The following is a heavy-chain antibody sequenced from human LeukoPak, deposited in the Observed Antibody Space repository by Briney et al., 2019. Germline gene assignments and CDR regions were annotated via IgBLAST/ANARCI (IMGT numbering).Heavy chain of an antibody. CDR1: GFTFSSYA. V-gene: IGHV3-23*01. Sequence: GGSLRLSCAASGFTFSSYAMSWVRQAPGKGLEWVSTISGSGAGTYYADPVKGRLTISRDNPKNTLYLQMNSLRAEDTAIYYCAKGTRGSGTSYNDDYWGQGTLVTVSS. J-gene: IGHJ4*02. D-gene: IGHD3-10*01. CDR2: ISGSGAGT. CDR3: AKGTRGSGTSYNDDY.